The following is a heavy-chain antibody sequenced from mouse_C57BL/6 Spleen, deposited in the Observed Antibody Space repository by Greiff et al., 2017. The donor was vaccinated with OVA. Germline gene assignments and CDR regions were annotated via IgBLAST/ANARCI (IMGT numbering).Heavy chain of an antibody. J-gene: IGHJ4*01. D-gene: IGHD1-1*01. CDR2: ISSGGDYI. Sequence: EVKLMESGEGLVKPGGSLKLSCAASGFTFSSYAMSWVRQTPEKRLEWVAYISSGGDYIYYADNVKGRFTISRDNARNTLYLQMSSLKSEDTAMYYCTRDRPGSSPYAMDYWGQGTSVTVSS. CDR3: TRDRPGSSPYAMDY. V-gene: IGHV5-9-1*02. CDR1: GFTFSSYA.